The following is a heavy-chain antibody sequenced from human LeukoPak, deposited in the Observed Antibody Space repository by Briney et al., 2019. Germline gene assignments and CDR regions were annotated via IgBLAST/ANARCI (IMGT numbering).Heavy chain of an antibody. D-gene: IGHD1-26*01. CDR3: ARGSGSYGDFDY. Sequence: PGESLRLSCAASGFIVSSIFMSWVRQAPGKGLEWVSIIYKNGDTYYADSLKGRFTISRDNAKNTVYLQMNSLRAEDTAVYYCARGSGSYGDFDYWGQGTLVTVSS. J-gene: IGHJ4*02. CDR1: GFIVSSIF. V-gene: IGHV3-53*01. CDR2: IYKNGDT.